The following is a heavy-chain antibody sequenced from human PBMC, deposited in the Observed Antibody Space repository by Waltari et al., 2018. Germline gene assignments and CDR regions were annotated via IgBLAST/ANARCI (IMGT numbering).Heavy chain of an antibody. D-gene: IGHD3-16*01. V-gene: IGHV7-4-1*01. CDR3: ARELLGGGAFDS. CDR2: INTNTQNP. CDR1: GYTFTDHA. Sequence: QVQLVQSGSELKKPGASVKVSCKASGYTFTDHAMNWVRQAPGQGLQFLGWINTNTQNPFYARGFAGRFVFSLNTSIGTAYMEIASLKTEDTAVYYCARELLGGGAFDSWGQGTLVSVSS. J-gene: IGHJ4*02.